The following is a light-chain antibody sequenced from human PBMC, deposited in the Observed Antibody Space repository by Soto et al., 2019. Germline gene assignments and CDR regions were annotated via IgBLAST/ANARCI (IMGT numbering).Light chain of an antibody. V-gene: IGKV3-11*01. Sequence: EIVLTQSPSTLSWSPGERVTPSWGASQSVSNYLAWYQQKPAQAPRLLFSAASNRATGIPARFSGSGSATDFTPTISSLEPEDFGVFYCQQRFDWPKITFGQGTRLEIK. CDR1: QSVSNY. J-gene: IGKJ5*01. CDR3: QQRFDWPKIT. CDR2: AAS.